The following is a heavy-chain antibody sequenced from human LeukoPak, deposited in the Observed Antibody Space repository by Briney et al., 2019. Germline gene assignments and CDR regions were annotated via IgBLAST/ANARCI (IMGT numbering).Heavy chain of an antibody. D-gene: IGHD2-2*02. CDR1: GYTFSSYN. J-gene: IGHJ4*02. CDR3: ASYSPNDIVVVPAAIRGYYFDY. V-gene: IGHV3-21*01. Sequence: PGGSLRLSLAASGYTFSSYNMNWVRPAPGEGLGWGSSINNSSNYIYYADSVKGRFTISRDNAKNSLYLPMNSLRAEDTAVYYCASYSPNDIVVVPAAIRGYYFDYWGQGTLVTVSS. CDR2: INNSSNYI.